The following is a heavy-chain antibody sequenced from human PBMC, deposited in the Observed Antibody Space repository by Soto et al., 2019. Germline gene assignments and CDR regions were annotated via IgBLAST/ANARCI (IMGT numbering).Heavy chain of an antibody. CDR1: GYTFTSYA. CDR2: INAGNGST. D-gene: IGHD3-9*01. V-gene: IGHV1-3*01. J-gene: IGHJ5*02. CDR3: AGCRLYYDILTGHGGWFDP. Sequence: ASVKVSCKASGYTFTSYAMHWVRQAPGQRLEWMGWINAGNGSTKYSQKFQGRVTITRDTPASTAYTELSSLRSEDTAVYCCAGCRLYYDILTGHGGWFDPWGEGTLVTVSS.